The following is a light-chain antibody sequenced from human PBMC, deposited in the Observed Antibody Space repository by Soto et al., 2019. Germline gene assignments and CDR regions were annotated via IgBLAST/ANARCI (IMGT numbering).Light chain of an antibody. V-gene: IGKV3-20*01. Sequence: EIVLTQSPGTLSLSPGEGATLSCRASQSVANNYVAWYRHKPGQAPRLLIYHASSRPTGIPDNFSGTGSGTDFTLTISRLEPEDFVVYFCQQYGTSPRTFGQGTKLEIK. CDR3: QQYGTSPRT. CDR2: HAS. CDR1: QSVANNY. J-gene: IGKJ2*01.